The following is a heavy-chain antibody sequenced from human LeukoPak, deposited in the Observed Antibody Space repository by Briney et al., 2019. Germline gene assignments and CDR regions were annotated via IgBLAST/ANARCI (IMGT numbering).Heavy chain of an antibody. CDR3: GKTTVGYSSGQKPAWPVDY. V-gene: IGHV3-23*01. CDR1: GFTFGSHA. Sequence: GGSLRLSCEASGFTFGSHAMYWVRQAPGKGLEWVAGIFGSGGSPHYADSVKGRFIISRDNPRNTVYLQINSLRDEDTAVYYGGKTTVGYSSGQKPAWPVDYWGQGTLVTVSS. D-gene: IGHD5-18*01. J-gene: IGHJ4*02. CDR2: IFGSGGSP.